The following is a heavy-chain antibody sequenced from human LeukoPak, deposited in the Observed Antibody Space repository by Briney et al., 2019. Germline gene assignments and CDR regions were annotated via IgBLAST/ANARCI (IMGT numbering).Heavy chain of an antibody. V-gene: IGHV3-23*01. CDR3: AKDGKRIAMIGVVRRGHYLDY. D-gene: IGHD3-22*01. CDR1: GFTFSSYG. Sequence: GGSLRLSCAASGFTFSSYGMSWVRQAPGKGLEWVSAISGSGDYTYYADSVKGRFTISRDNSKNRLYLQMNSLRAEDTALYYCAKDGKRIAMIGVVRRGHYLDYWGQGTLVTVSS. J-gene: IGHJ4*02. CDR2: ISGSGDYT.